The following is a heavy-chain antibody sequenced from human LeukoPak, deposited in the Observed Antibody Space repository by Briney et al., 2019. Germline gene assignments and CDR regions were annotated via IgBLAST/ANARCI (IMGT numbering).Heavy chain of an antibody. CDR3: ARDRGYYDGSALDY. Sequence: GGSLRLSCAASGFTFDDYGMSWVRQAPGKGLEWVSGVNWNGASTGYADSVRGRFTISRDNAKNALYLQMNSLRVEDTALYFCARDRGYYDGSALDYWGQGTLVTVSS. D-gene: IGHD3-22*01. J-gene: IGHJ4*02. CDR1: GFTFDDYG. V-gene: IGHV3-20*04. CDR2: VNWNGAST.